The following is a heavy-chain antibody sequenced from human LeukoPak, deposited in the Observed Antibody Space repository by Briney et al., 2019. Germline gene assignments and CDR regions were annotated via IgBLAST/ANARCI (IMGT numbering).Heavy chain of an antibody. J-gene: IGHJ4*02. CDR2: IKEDGSET. V-gene: IGHV3-7*01. CDR1: GFTFSSSW. Sequence: GGSLRLSCAPSGFTFSSSWMSGVRQAPGKGLEWVANIKEDGSETYYVDSVKGRFTISRDNAQNSLYLQMNSLRAEDTAVYYCRRLTRGQRCVFYWGQGTLVTVSS. D-gene: IGHD6-25*01. CDR3: RRLTRGQRCVFY.